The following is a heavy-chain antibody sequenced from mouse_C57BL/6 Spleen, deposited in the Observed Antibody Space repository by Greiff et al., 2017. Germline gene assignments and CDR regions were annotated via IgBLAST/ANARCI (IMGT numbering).Heavy chain of an antibody. CDR2: IYPGDGDT. Sequence: QVHVKQSGAELVKPGASVKISCKASGYAFSSYWMNWVKQRPGKGLEWIGQIYPGDGDTNYNGKFKGKATLTADKSSSTAYMQLSSLTSEDSAVYFCARNGNWAMDYWGQGTSVTVSS. CDR3: ARNGNWAMDY. J-gene: IGHJ4*01. D-gene: IGHD2-1*01. V-gene: IGHV1-80*01. CDR1: GYAFSSYW.